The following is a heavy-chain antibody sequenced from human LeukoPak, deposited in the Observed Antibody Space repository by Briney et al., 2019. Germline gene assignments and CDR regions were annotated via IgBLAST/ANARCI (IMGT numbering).Heavy chain of an antibody. V-gene: IGHV3-23*01. CDR1: GFTFSSYS. Sequence: GGSLRLSCAASGFTFSSYSMNWVRQAPGKGLEWVSAISDSGGSTYYADSVKGRFTISRDNSKNTLYLQMNSLRAEDTAVYYCAKDRASLVLDSFDIWGQGTMVTVSS. CDR3: AKDRASLVLDSFDI. J-gene: IGHJ3*02. D-gene: IGHD5/OR15-5a*01. CDR2: ISDSGGST.